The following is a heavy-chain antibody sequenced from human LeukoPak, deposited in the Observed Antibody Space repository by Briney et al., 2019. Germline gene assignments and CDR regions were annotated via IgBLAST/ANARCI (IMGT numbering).Heavy chain of an antibody. CDR2: IFPGDSRT. CDR1: EYKFTNYW. D-gene: IGHD5-24*01. V-gene: IGHV5-51*01. CDR3: ARRGEEMVTLPFDL. Sequence: GESLKISCKGSEYKFTNYWIGWVRQMPGKGPEWRGYIFPGDSRTRYSPSFQGHVTISADKSISTAYLQWTSLKASDTAIYYCARRGEEMVTLPFDLWGQGTLVSVSS. J-gene: IGHJ4*02.